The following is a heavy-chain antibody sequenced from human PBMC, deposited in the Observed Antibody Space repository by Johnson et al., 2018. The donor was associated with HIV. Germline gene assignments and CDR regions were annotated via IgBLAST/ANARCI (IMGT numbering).Heavy chain of an antibody. D-gene: IGHD1-1*01. J-gene: IGHJ3*02. V-gene: IGHV3-7*03. CDR2: IKQDGSEK. CDR3: ARDPASSAGAFDI. Sequence: VQLVESGGGLVQPGGSLRLSCAASGFTFSSYWMSWVRQAPGKGLEWVANIKQDGSEKYYVDSVKGRFTISRDNSKNTLYLQMNSLIADDTAVYYCARDPASSAGAFDIWGQGTMVTVSS. CDR1: GFTFSSYW.